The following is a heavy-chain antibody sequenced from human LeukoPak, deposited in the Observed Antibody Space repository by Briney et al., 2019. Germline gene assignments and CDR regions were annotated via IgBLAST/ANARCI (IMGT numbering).Heavy chain of an antibody. Sequence: SETLSLTCTVSGGSINSGLYYWGWIRQPPGKGLEWIGRMSYSGSTDYNPSLKSRVTISVDTSKNQFSLKLTSVTAADTAVYYCARASSPNYYDSSGYYYDYWGQGTLVTVSS. J-gene: IGHJ4*02. CDR3: ARASSPNYYDSSGYYYDY. CDR2: MSYSGST. CDR1: GGSINSGLYY. V-gene: IGHV4-39*07. D-gene: IGHD3-22*01.